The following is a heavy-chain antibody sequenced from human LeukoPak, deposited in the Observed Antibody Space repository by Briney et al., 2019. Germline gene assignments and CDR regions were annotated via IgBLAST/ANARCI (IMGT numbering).Heavy chain of an antibody. CDR1: GGSISSYY. CDR3: ARELCSSTSCYDSWFDP. CDR2: IYYSGST. D-gene: IGHD2-2*01. J-gene: IGHJ5*02. V-gene: IGHV4-59*01. Sequence: PSETLSLTCTVSGGSISSYYWSWIRKPPGKGLDCIGYIYYSGSTNYNPSLKSRVTISVDTSKNQFSLKLSSVTAADTAVCYCARELCSSTSCYDSWFDPWGQGTLVTVSS.